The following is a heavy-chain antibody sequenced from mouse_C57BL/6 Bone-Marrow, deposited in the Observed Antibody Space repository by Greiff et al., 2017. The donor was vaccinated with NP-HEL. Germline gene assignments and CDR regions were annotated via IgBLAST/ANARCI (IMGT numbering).Heavy chain of an antibody. V-gene: IGHV1-59*01. Sequence: QVHVKQPGAELVRPGTSVKLSCKASGYTFTSYWMHWVKQRPGQGLEWIGVIDPSDSSPNYNQKFKGKATLTVDTSSSTAYMQLSSLTSEDSAVYYGARCTRYYGSAFAYWGQGTRVTVSA. CDR2: IDPSDSSP. CDR3: ARCTRYYGSAFAY. CDR1: GYTFTSYW. D-gene: IGHD1-1*01. J-gene: IGHJ3*01.